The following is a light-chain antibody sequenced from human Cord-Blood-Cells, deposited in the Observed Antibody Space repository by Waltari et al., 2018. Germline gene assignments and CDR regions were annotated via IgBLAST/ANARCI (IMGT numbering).Light chain of an antibody. J-gene: IGLJ2*01. Sequence: QSALTQPASVSGSPGQSITISRTGTSSDVGSYNLVSWYQQHPGKAPKLMLYEVSKRPSGVSNRFSGSKSGNTASLTISGLQAEDEADYYCCSYAGSSTLVFGGGTKLTVL. CDR1: SSDVGSYNL. CDR2: EVS. V-gene: IGLV2-23*02. CDR3: CSYAGSSTLV.